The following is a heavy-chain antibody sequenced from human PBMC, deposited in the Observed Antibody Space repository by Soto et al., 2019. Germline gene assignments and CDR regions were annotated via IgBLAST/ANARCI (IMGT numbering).Heavy chain of an antibody. V-gene: IGHV3-73*01. J-gene: IGHJ4*02. CDR2: VRSKANNYAT. CDR1: GFTFSGSA. CDR3: TRLSYTNSWLFDY. Sequence: GGSLRLSCAASGFTFSGSAMHWVRQASGKGLEWIGRVRSKANNYATLYAASVEGRFTISRDDSKNTAYLQMNSLKTEDTAVYYCTRLSYTNSWLFDYWGQGTLVTVSS. D-gene: IGHD6-13*01.